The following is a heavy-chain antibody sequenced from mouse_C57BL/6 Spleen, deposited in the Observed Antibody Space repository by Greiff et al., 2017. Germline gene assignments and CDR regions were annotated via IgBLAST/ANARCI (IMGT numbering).Heavy chain of an antibody. CDR3: ARTPPQLRLRFDY. V-gene: IGHV14-3*01. D-gene: IGHD3-2*02. CDR1: GFNIKNTY. Sequence: VQLQQSVAELVRPGASVKLSCTASGFNIKNTYMHWVKQRPEQGLEWIGRIDPANGNTKYTPKFQGKATITADTSSSTAYLQLSSLTSEDTAIYYCARTPPQLRLRFDYWGQGTTLTVSS. J-gene: IGHJ2*01. CDR2: IDPANGNT.